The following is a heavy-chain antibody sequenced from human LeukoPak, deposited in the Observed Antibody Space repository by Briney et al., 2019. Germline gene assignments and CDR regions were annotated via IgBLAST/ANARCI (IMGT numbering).Heavy chain of an antibody. Sequence: SVKVSCKASGGTFSSYAISWVRQAPGQGLEWMGGIIPIFGTANYAQKFQGRVTITADESTSTAYMELSSLRSEDTAVYYCASRLEQQLVPGDYYYYMDVWGKGTTVTVSS. D-gene: IGHD6-13*01. J-gene: IGHJ6*03. CDR1: GGTFSSYA. CDR2: IIPIFGTA. V-gene: IGHV1-69*01. CDR3: ASRLEQQLVPGDYYYYMDV.